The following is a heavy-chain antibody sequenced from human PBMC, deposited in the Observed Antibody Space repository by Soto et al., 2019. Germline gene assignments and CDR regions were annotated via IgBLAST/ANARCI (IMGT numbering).Heavy chain of an antibody. CDR1: GGSITSSSHF. D-gene: IGHD2-21*02. CDR3: ARQRTSVVTQAYFDV. V-gene: IGHV4-39*01. Sequence: SETLSLTCSASGGSITSSSHFWGWIRQPPGKGLEWIGSIYYSGRTYNNPSLRSRVSMSIDTSKDQFSLKLKSVTAADTALYFCARQRTSVVTQAYFDVWGPGSLVTVSS. CDR2: IYYSGRT. J-gene: IGHJ4*02.